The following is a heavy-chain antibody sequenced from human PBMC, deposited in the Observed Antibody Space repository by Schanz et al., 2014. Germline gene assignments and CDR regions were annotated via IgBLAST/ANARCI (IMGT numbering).Heavy chain of an antibody. CDR1: GFPFSDYF. CDR3: AKVRYSSGWRGDYFDE. Sequence: EVQLVDSGGGLVKPGGSLRLSCTASGFPFSDYFMAWIRQPPGRGLEWLSVISASGGDTYYADSVKGRFTISRDNSKNTLYLQMNSLRAEDTAVYYCAKVRYSSGWRGDYFDEWGQGTLVTVAS. J-gene: IGHJ4*02. CDR2: ISASGGDT. V-gene: IGHV3-23*04. D-gene: IGHD6-25*01.